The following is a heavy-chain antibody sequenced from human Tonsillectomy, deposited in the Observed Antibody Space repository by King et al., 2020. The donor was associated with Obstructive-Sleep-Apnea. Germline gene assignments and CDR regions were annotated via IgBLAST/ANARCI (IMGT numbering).Heavy chain of an antibody. CDR3: ARDSWGYGMDV. D-gene: IGHD3-16*01. V-gene: IGHV4-59*12. CDR2: IYYSGST. J-gene: IGHJ6*02. CDR1: GGSISSYY. Sequence: QVQLQESGPGQVKPSETLSLTCTVSGGSISSYYWSWIRQPPGKGLEWIGYIYYSGSTNYNPSLKSRVTISVDTSKNQFSLKLSSVTAADTAVYYCARDSWGYGMDVWGQGTTVTVSS.